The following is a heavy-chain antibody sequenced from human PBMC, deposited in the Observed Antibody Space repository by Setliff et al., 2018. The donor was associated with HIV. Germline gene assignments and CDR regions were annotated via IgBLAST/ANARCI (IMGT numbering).Heavy chain of an antibody. CDR1: GYTFTDRF. D-gene: IGHD3-16*01. CDR2: RYPRGDGT. CDR3: AAGPFSWGQYF. Sequence: ASVKVSCKASGYTFTDRFITWFQQAPGKGLGWMGRRYPRGDGTIYAERFRGRLTFSADTSTHTGYMQLDNLKSEDTAMYFCAAGPFSWGQYFWGQGTLVTVSS. V-gene: IGHV1-69-2*01. J-gene: IGHJ4*02.